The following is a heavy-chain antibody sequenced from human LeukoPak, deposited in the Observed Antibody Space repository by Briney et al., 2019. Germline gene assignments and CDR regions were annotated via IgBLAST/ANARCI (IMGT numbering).Heavy chain of an antibody. CDR1: GFTFSSYG. D-gene: IGHD6-19*01. Sequence: NPGGSLRLSCAASGFTFSSYGMHWVRQAPGKGLEWVAVISSGGDIPYYAESVRGRFTISRDNSKNTLYLQLNTLRADDTAVYYCAKSAVMSSGWYTEYFQHWGPGTLVTVSS. CDR2: ISSGGDIP. J-gene: IGHJ1*01. CDR3: AKSAVMSSGWYTEYFQH. V-gene: IGHV3-30*18.